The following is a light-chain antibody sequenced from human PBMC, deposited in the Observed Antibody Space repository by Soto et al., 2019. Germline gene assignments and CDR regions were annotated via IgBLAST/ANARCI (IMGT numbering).Light chain of an antibody. CDR3: QQYNSYST. J-gene: IGKJ1*01. CDR1: QSISSW. CDR2: DAS. Sequence: DIQMTQSPSTLSASVGDRVTITCRARQSISSWLAWYQQKTGKAPKLLIYDASTLESGVPSRFSGSGSVTEFTLTISSLQPDDFATYSCQQYNSYSTVGQGTKVDIK. V-gene: IGKV1-5*01.